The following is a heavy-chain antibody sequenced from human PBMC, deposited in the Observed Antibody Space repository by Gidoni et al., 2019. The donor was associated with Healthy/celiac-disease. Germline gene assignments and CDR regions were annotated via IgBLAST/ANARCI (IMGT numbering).Heavy chain of an antibody. Sequence: QVQLVQSGAEVKKPGSSVKVSCKASGGTFSSYTISWVRQAPGQGLEWMGRIIPILGIANYAQKFQGRVTITADKSTSTAYMELSSLRSEDTAVYYCASTTRGYYDSLPNPDYWGQGTLVTVSS. D-gene: IGHD3-22*01. CDR3: ASTTRGYYDSLPNPDY. J-gene: IGHJ4*02. CDR1: GGTFSSYT. V-gene: IGHV1-69*02. CDR2: IIPILGIA.